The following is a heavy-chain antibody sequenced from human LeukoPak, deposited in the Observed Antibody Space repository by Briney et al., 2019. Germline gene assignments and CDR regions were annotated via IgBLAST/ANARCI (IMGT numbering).Heavy chain of an antibody. J-gene: IGHJ4*02. Sequence: ASVKVSSKASGYTFTSYGISWVRQAPGQGLEWMGWISAYNGNTKYAQKFQGRVTMTTDTSTSTAYMELRSLRSDDTAVYYCASVVGATILDYWGQGTLVTVSS. V-gene: IGHV1-18*01. CDR2: ISAYNGNT. D-gene: IGHD1-26*01. CDR3: ASVVGATILDY. CDR1: GYTFTSYG.